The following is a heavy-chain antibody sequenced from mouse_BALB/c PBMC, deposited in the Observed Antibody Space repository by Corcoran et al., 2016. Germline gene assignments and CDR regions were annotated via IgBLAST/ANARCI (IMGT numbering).Heavy chain of an antibody. D-gene: IGHD1-2*01. V-gene: IGHV3-6*02. Sequence: DVQLQESGPGLVKPSQSLSLTCSVTGYSITSGYYWNWIRQFPGNKLEWMGYISYDGSNNYNPSLKNRISITRDTSKNQFFLKLNSVTTEDTATYYCARTDYGYYVDYWGQGTTLTVSS. CDR1: GYSITSGYY. CDR3: ARTDYGYYVDY. CDR2: ISYDGSN. J-gene: IGHJ2*01.